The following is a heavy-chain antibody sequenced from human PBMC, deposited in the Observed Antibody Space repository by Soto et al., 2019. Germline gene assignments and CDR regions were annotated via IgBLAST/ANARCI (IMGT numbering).Heavy chain of an antibody. CDR1: GFTFSGSA. V-gene: IGHV3-73*01. J-gene: IGHJ6*02. CDR2: IRNKANSYAT. CDR3: SKWIIGTDYGMDV. Sequence: EVQLVESGGGLVQPGGSLKLSCAASGFTFSGSAMHWVLQASGKGLEWVGRIRNKANSYATAYAASVKGRFTISRDDSKNTAYLQMNSLKTEDTAVYYCSKWIIGTDYGMDVWGQGTTVTVSS. D-gene: IGHD1-20*01.